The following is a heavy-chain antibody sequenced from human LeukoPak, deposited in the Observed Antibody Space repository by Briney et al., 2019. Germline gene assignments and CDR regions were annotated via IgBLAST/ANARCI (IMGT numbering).Heavy chain of an antibody. CDR2: ISGSGGSI. Sequence: GGSLRLSCAASRFTFSSYAMNWVRQAPGKGLEWVLAISGSGGSIYYTDSVKGRFTIPRDNSKNTLFLQMNTLRCRDTAVYYCTKGWGSYYTGYFDYWGQGTLVTVSS. D-gene: IGHD1-26*01. CDR3: TKGWGSYYTGYFDY. J-gene: IGHJ4*02. V-gene: IGHV3-23*01. CDR1: RFTFSSYA.